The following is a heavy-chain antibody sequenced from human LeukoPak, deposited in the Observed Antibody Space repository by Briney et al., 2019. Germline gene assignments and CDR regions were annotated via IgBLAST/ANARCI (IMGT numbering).Heavy chain of an antibody. Sequence: GGSLRLSCAASGFTFSSYAMSWVRQAPGKGLEWVSALSGSGGSTYYADSVKGRFTISRDNSKHTLYLQMNSLRAEDTAVYYCAKDYITGDDQHYFDYWGQGTLVTVSS. CDR1: GFTFSSYA. CDR2: LSGSGGST. CDR3: AKDYITGDDQHYFDY. J-gene: IGHJ4*02. V-gene: IGHV3-23*01. D-gene: IGHD7-27*01.